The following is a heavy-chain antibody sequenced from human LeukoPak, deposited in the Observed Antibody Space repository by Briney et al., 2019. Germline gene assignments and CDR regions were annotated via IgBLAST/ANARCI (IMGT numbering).Heavy chain of an antibody. CDR1: GGSISSGDYY. CDR2: MYYSGST. CDR3: ARPYYYDSRSDP. V-gene: IGHV4-30-4*01. Sequence: PSETLSLTCTVSGGSISSGDYYWSWIRQPPGKGLEWIAYMYYSGSTYYNPSLKSRVTMSADTSKNQLSLKLSSLPAADTAVYYCARPYYYDSRSDPGGQGILVSVSS. J-gene: IGHJ5*02. D-gene: IGHD3-22*01.